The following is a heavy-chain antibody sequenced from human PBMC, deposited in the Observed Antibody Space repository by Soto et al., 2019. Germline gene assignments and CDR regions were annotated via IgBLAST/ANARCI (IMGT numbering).Heavy chain of an antibody. Sequence: PGESLKISCKASGYMFVTYGINWVRQAPGQGLEWMGWISAYNGNTKYAQNLQGRVTMTTDASTSTAYMEMRSLRSDDTAVYYCARDLDGSGSYYTDYRGPGTLVTVSS. CDR1: GYMFVTYG. CDR3: ARDLDGSGSYYTDY. D-gene: IGHD3-10*01. CDR2: ISAYNGNT. J-gene: IGHJ4*02. V-gene: IGHV1-18*01.